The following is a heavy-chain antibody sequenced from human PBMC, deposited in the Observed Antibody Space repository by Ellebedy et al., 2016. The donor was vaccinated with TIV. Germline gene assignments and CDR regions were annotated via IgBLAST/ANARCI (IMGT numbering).Heavy chain of an antibody. CDR3: ARDDYGDYNFDY. Sequence: MPSETLSLTCAVYGGSFSGYYWSWIRQPPGKGLKWIGEINHSGSTNYNPSLKSRVTVSVATSKNQFSLKLSSVTAADTAVYYCARDDYGDYNFDYWGQGTLVTVSS. J-gene: IGHJ4*02. CDR2: INHSGST. CDR1: GGSFSGYY. V-gene: IGHV4-34*01. D-gene: IGHD4-17*01.